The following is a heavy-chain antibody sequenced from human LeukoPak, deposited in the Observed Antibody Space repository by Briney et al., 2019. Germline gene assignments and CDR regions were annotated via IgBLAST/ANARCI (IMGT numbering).Heavy chain of an antibody. J-gene: IGHJ4*02. CDR3: ARDSSSVPSTWYY. CDR2: ISGYNGNT. D-gene: IGHD2-15*01. V-gene: IGHV1-18*01. CDR1: GYTFTSYG. Sequence: GASVTVSCKASGYTFTSYGISWVRQAPGQGLEWMGWISGYNGNTNNAHKFQARVTMTTDTSTSTAYMELRSLRSDDTAVYYCARDSSSVPSTWYYWGQGTLVTVSS.